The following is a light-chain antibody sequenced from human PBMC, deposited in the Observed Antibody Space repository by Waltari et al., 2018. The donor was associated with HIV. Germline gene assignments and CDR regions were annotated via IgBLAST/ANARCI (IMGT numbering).Light chain of an antibody. Sequence: DTQLTQSPPFLSASVGDRVPITCWASQGIAGYLAWSQQKPGKPPNLLIYETSTLQNGVPSRFSGSGSGTEFTLTISSLQPEDFTTYYCQQLNTYPPTFGGGTKVEIK. CDR2: ETS. CDR1: QGIAGY. J-gene: IGKJ4*01. V-gene: IGKV1-9*01. CDR3: QQLNTYPPT.